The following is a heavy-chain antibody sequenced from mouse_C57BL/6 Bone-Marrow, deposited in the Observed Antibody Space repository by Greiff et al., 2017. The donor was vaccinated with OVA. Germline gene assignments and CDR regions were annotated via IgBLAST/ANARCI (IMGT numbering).Heavy chain of an antibody. CDR1: GYAFTNYL. J-gene: IGHJ2*01. Sequence: VQLQQSGAELVRPGTSVKVSCKASGYAFTNYLIEWVKQRPGQGLEWIGVINPGSGGTNYNEKFKGKATLTADKSSSTAYMQLSSLTSEDSAVYFCARGYYGYVLYYFDYWGQGTTLTVSS. CDR3: ARGYYGYVLYYFDY. V-gene: IGHV1-54*01. D-gene: IGHD2-2*01. CDR2: INPGSGGT.